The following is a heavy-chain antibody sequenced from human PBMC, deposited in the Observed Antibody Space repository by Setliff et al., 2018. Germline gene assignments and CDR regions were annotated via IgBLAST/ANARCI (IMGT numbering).Heavy chain of an antibody. CDR3: ARARDGIDFDYFDY. CDR1: GDSIRRGDY. V-gene: IGHV4-31*03. J-gene: IGHJ4*02. Sequence: SETLSLTCTVSGDSIRRGDYWSWIRQHPGKGLEWIGYIHHSGETFYNPSLRSRVIISVGTSKNQFSLKVTSLIAADTAVYYCARARDGIDFDYFDYWGRGTPVTVSS. CDR2: IHHSGET.